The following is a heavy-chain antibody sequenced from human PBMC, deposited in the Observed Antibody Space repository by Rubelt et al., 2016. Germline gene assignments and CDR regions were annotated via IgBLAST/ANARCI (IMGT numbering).Heavy chain of an antibody. CDR3: ARDRYSDYISDAVDI. Sequence: QVQLVESGGGVVQPGRSLRLSCAASGFTFSNYAMHWVRQAPGKGLEWVAVISYDGSNKYYADSVKGRFTISRDNSKNTLYLQMYSLRAEDTALYYWARDRYSDYISDAVDIWGQGTMVTVSS. CDR1: GFTFSNYA. D-gene: IGHD4-11*01. V-gene: IGHV3-30*04. CDR2: ISYDGSNK. J-gene: IGHJ3*02.